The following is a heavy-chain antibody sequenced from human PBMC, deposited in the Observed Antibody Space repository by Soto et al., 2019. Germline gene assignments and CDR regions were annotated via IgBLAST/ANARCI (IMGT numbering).Heavy chain of an antibody. Sequence: QVQLVESGGGVVQPGRSLRLSCAASGFTFSTYAMHWVRQAPGKGPEWVAVISYDGRNKFYADSVRGRFTASRDNSKNTVYLQMNSLRAEDTAVYYCARLNITFDRWGQGTVVSVS. J-gene: IGHJ3*02. CDR1: GFTFSTYA. V-gene: IGHV3-30*04. CDR2: ISYDGRNK. CDR3: ARLNITFDR.